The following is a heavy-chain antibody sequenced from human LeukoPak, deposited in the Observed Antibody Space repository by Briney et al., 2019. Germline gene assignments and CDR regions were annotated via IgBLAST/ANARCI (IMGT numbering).Heavy chain of an antibody. CDR2: ISYDGSKK. Sequence: GGSLRLSCAASGFTFSDYYMSWIRQAPGKGLEWVAVISYDGSKKYYADSVKGRFTISRDNSKNTLYLQMNSLRAEDTAVYYCAKDKEEGFDYWGQGTLVIVSS. CDR1: GFTFSDYY. CDR3: AKDKEEGFDY. V-gene: IGHV3-30*18. J-gene: IGHJ4*02.